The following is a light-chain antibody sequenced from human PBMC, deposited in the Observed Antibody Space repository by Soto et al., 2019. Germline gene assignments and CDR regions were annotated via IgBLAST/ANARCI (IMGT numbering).Light chain of an antibody. CDR3: SSYTSSSTWV. Sequence: QSALTQPASVSGSPGQSITISCTGTSSDVGGYNYVSWYQQHPGKAPKLMIYDVSNRPSGVSNRFSGSKSGNTASLTISGLQADDDDDYYCSSYTSSSTWVFGGGTKLTVL. V-gene: IGLV2-14*01. CDR2: DVS. CDR1: SSDVGGYNY. J-gene: IGLJ3*02.